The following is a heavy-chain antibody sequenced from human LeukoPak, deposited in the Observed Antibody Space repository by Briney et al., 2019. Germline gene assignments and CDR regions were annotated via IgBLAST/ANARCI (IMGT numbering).Heavy chain of an antibody. CDR2: IYTNGNS. CDR1: GGSISSYH. D-gene: IGHD6-13*01. CDR3: ARYSSRSYYYGMDV. J-gene: IGHJ6*02. Sequence: SETLSLTCSVSGGSISSYHWTWIRQLAGKGLEWIGRIYTNGNSNYNPSLKSRFTISVDTSKNQFSLKLSSVTATDTAVYYCARYSSRSYYYGMDVWGQGTTVTVSS. V-gene: IGHV4-4*07.